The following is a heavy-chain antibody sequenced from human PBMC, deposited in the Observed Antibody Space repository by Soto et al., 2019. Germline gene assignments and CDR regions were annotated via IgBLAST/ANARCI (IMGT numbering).Heavy chain of an antibody. CDR1: GYTFTSYD. CDR3: ARVYCSGGSRYFWVDAFDI. Sequence: ASVKVSCKASGYTFTSYDINWVRQATGQGLEWMGWMNPNGGNTGYAQKFQGRVTMTRNTSISTAYMELSSLRSEDTAVYYCARVYCSGGSRYFWVDAFDIWGQGTMVTLSS. J-gene: IGHJ3*02. D-gene: IGHD2-15*01. CDR2: MNPNGGNT. V-gene: IGHV1-8*01.